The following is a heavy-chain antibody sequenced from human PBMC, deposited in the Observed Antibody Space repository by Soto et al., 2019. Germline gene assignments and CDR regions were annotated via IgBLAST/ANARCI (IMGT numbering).Heavy chain of an antibody. J-gene: IGHJ3*02. D-gene: IGHD2-2*01. Sequence: SETLSLTCTVSGGSISSYYWSWIRQPPGKGLEWIGNIYYSGGTNYNPSLKSGVTITVDTSKNQCSLKLSPVTAADTAVYYCARHKTAADFSGAFDIWGQGTMVTVSS. CDR3: ARHKTAADFSGAFDI. V-gene: IGHV4-59*08. CDR1: GGSISSYY. CDR2: IYYSGGT.